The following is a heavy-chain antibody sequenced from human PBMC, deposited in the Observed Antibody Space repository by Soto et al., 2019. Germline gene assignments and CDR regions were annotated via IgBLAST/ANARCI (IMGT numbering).Heavy chain of an antibody. V-gene: IGHV3-30*03. CDR3: ARDIWSGDYKWFDS. Sequence: GGTLRLSCTSSSVTINVHGIQWVRQAPAKGLEWVAFITNDASVQYYAESVKGRFTISRDHSKNTVDLQMSSLRSEESAVYYCARDIWSGDYKWFDSWGPGTLVTVSS. CDR2: ITNDASVQ. CDR1: SVTINVHG. D-gene: IGHD3-3*01. J-gene: IGHJ5*01.